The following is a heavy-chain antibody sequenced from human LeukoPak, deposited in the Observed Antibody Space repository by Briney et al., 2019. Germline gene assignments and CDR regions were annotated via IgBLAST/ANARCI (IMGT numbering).Heavy chain of an antibody. J-gene: IGHJ4*02. CDR3: ARELWRGVY. V-gene: IGHV1-2*02. Sequence: ASVKVSCKASGYTFTGYYMHWVRQAPGQGLEWMGWINPNSGGTNYAQKFQGRVTMTTDTSTSTAHMALRSLRSEDTAVYYCARELWRGVYWGQGTLVTVSS. D-gene: IGHD3-16*01. CDR1: GYTFTGYY. CDR2: INPNSGGT.